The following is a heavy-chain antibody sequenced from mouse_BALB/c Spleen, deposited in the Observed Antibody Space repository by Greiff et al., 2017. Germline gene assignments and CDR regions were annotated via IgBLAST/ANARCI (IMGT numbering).Heavy chain of an antibody. CDR3: ARQLGPGYYFDY. J-gene: IGHJ2*01. CDR2: ISSGGSYT. Sequence: EVQVVESGGGLVKPGGSLKLSCAASGFTFSSYGMSWVRQTPDKRLEWVATISSGGSYTYYPDSVKGRFTISRDNAKNTLYLQMSSLKSEDTAMYYCARQLGPGYYFDYWGQGTTLTVSS. V-gene: IGHV5-6*01. D-gene: IGHD4-1*01. CDR1: GFTFSSYG.